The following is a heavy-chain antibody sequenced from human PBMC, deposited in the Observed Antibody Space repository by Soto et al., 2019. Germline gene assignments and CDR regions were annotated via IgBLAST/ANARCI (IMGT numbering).Heavy chain of an antibody. CDR2: INPSGGST. CDR3: ARQPYTSGAYYFDY. CDR1: GYTFTSYY. J-gene: IGHJ4*02. D-gene: IGHD6-19*01. V-gene: IGHV1-46*01. Sequence: VKVSCKASGYTFTSYYMHWVRQAPGQGLEWMGIINPSGGSTSYAQKFQGRVTMTRDTSKNQFSLRLSSVTAADTAVYYCARQPYTSGAYYFDYWGQGTPVTVSS.